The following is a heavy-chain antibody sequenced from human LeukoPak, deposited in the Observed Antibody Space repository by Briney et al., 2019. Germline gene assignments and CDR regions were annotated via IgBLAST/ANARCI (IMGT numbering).Heavy chain of an antibody. J-gene: IGHJ4*02. CDR3: ARPSDYGDYIDY. CDR2: INPNRGAT. CDR1: RYTFTDYY. V-gene: IGHV1-2*02. Sequence: ASVKVSCKGSRYTFTDYYMHWVRQAPGQGLEWMAKINPNRGATAYAERFQCRVTLTRDTSIRTMYMELRTLTSGDTAVYYCARPSDYGDYIDYWGRGTPVTVSS. D-gene: IGHD4-17*01.